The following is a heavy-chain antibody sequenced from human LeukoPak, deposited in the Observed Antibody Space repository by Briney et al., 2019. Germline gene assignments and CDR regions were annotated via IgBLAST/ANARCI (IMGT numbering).Heavy chain of an antibody. J-gene: IGHJ4*02. CDR1: DGSISSYY. Sequence: SETLSLTCTVSDGSISSYYWSWIRQPPGKRLEWIGYIYYSGSTNYNPSLKSRVTISVDTSKNQFSLKLSSVTAADTAVYYCARDSLEYYYDSSGYYYFDYWGQGTLVTVSS. D-gene: IGHD3-22*01. CDR2: IYYSGST. V-gene: IGHV4-59*01. CDR3: ARDSLEYYYDSSGYYYFDY.